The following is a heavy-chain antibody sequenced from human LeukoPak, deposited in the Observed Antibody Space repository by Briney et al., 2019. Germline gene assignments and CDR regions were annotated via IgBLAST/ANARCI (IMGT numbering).Heavy chain of an antibody. J-gene: IGHJ6*03. D-gene: IGHD3-22*01. CDR2: IRSSSSYI. V-gene: IGHV3-21*01. CDR1: GFTFSGYS. Sequence: PEGSLMLPCAASGFTFSGYSMNWVRQAPGKGLEWVSSIRSSSSYIYYADSVQGRFTISRDNAKNTLCLQMTCLRAEDTAVYYCAREVKYYYDSSGYSIYYMDVWGKGTTVTVSS. CDR3: AREVKYYYDSSGYSIYYMDV.